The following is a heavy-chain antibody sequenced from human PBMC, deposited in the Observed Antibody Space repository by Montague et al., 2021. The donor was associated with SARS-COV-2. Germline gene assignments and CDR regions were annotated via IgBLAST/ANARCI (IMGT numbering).Heavy chain of an antibody. J-gene: IGHJ6*02. CDR1: GGSISSSSYY. V-gene: IGHV4-39*07. D-gene: IGHD3-10*01. CDR3: ARDLAGYYGSGSYGGMDV. CDR2: IYYSGST. Sequence: SETLYITCTVSGGSISSSSYYWGWIRQPPGKGLEWIGSIYYSGSTYYNPSLKSRVTISVDTSKNQFSLKLSSVTAADTAVYYCARDLAGYYGSGSYGGMDVWGQGTTVTVSS.